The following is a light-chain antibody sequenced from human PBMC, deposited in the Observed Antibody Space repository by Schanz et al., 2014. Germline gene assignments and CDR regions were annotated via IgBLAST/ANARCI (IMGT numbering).Light chain of an antibody. CDR1: QSVSSNY. Sequence: EIVLTQSPGTLSLSPGEGATLSCRASQSVSSNYLAWYQQKRGQAPRLLIYGASTRATGLPARFSGSGSGTEFTLTISSLQSEDVAVYYCQQYNNWLWAFGQGTKVGIK. V-gene: IGKV3-15*01. CDR3: QQYNNWLWA. J-gene: IGKJ1*01. CDR2: GAS.